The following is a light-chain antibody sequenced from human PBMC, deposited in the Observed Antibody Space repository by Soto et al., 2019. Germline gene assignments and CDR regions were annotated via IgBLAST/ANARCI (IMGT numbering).Light chain of an antibody. Sequence: ETVMTQSPATLSVSPGERATLYFRASQSVSSNHLAWYQQRPGQAPRLVIYGASTRATGIPARFSGGGSGTEFTLTISSLQSEDFAVYYCQQYNSWPPITFGQGTRLEI. V-gene: IGKV3-15*01. CDR1: QSVSSN. CDR2: GAS. J-gene: IGKJ5*01. CDR3: QQYNSWPPIT.